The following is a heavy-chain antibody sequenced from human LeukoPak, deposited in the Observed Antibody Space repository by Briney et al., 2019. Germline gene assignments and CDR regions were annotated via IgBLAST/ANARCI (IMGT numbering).Heavy chain of an antibody. V-gene: IGHV1-2*06. CDR1: GYTFTGYY. Sequence: ASVKVSCKASGYTFTGYYMHWLRQAPGQGLEWMGRINPNSGGTNYAQKFQGRVTMTRDTSIITASMELSRLISDDTTAYYCARSAVVQAAMTARSISWFDPWGQGTLVTVSS. CDR2: INPNSGGT. J-gene: IGHJ5*02. CDR3: ARSAVVQAAMTARSISWFDP. D-gene: IGHD2-2*01.